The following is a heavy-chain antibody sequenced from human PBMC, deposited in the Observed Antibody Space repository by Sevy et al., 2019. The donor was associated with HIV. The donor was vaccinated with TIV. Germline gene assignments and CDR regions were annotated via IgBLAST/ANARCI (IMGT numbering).Heavy chain of an antibody. Sequence: GGSLRLSCAASGFTFSSYWMSWVRQAPGKGLEWVANIKQDGSGKYYVDSVKGRFTISRDNAKNSLYLQMNSLRAEDTAVYYCARESGEWFGESYYYYMDVWGKGTTVTVSS. CDR2: IKQDGSGK. V-gene: IGHV3-7*03. CDR3: ARESGEWFGESYYYYMDV. CDR1: GFTFSSYW. D-gene: IGHD3-10*01. J-gene: IGHJ6*03.